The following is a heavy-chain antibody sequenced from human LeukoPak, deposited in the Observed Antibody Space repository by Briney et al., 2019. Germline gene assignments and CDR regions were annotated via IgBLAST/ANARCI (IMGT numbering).Heavy chain of an antibody. CDR1: GGSISGYY. CDR3: ARSRPPPYWYYYMDV. CDR2: IYYSGST. J-gene: IGHJ6*03. V-gene: IGHV4-59*01. Sequence: PSETLSLTCTVSGGSISGYYWSWIRQPPGKGLEWIGYIYYSGSTNYNPSLNSRVTISVDTSKNQFSLNLSSVTAADTAVYYCARSRPPPYWYYYMDVWGKGTTVTVSS.